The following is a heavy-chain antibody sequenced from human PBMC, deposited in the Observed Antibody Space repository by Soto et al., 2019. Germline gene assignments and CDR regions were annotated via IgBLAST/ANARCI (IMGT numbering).Heavy chain of an antibody. Sequence: SETLSLTCTVSGGSISSGGYYWSCIRQHPGKGLEWIGYIYYSGSTYYNPSLKSRVTISVDTSKNQFSLKLSSVTAADTVVYYCARVFGFGGMDVWGQGTTVTVSS. CDR1: GGSISSGGYY. J-gene: IGHJ6*02. V-gene: IGHV4-31*03. CDR2: IYYSGST. CDR3: ARVFGFGGMDV. D-gene: IGHD3-10*01.